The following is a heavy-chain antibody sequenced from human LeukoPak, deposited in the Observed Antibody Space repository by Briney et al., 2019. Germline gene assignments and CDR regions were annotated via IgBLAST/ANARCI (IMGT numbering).Heavy chain of an antibody. CDR3: ARGGSSGPYYFDY. CDR2: ISSGSTYI. CDR1: GFTFSSYG. V-gene: IGHV3-21*01. D-gene: IGHD3-22*01. Sequence: GGSLRLSCAASGFTFSSYGLSWVRQAPGKGLEGVSSISSGSTYISYADSLKGRFTISRDNAKNSLYLQMNSLRAEDTAVYYCARGGSSGPYYFDYWGQGTLVTVSS. J-gene: IGHJ4*02.